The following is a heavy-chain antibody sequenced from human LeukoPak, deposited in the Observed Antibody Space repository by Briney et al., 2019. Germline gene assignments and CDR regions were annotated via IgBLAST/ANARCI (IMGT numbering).Heavy chain of an antibody. V-gene: IGHV3-23*01. CDR3: AKGLRLGRYYDSPGAFDI. D-gene: IGHD3-3*01. J-gene: IGHJ3*02. CDR2: ISGSGGST. CDR1: GFTFSSYA. Sequence: GGSLRLSCAASGFTFSSYAMSWVRQAPGKGLEWVSAISGSGGSTYYADSVKGRFTISRDNSKNTLYLQMNSLRAEDTAVYYCAKGLRLGRYYDSPGAFDIWGQGTMVTVSS.